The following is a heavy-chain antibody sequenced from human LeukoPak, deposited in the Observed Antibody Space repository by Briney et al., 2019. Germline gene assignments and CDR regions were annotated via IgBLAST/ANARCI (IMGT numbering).Heavy chain of an antibody. V-gene: IGHV3-23*01. Sequence: GGSLRLSCAASGFTFSSYAMSWVSQAPGKGLEWVSAISGSGGSTYYADSVKGRFTISRDNSKNTLYLQMNSLRAEDTAVYYCAKDKRAAAGIYYYGMDVWGQGTTVTVSS. J-gene: IGHJ6*02. CDR2: ISGSGGST. CDR3: AKDKRAAAGIYYYGMDV. CDR1: GFTFSSYA. D-gene: IGHD6-13*01.